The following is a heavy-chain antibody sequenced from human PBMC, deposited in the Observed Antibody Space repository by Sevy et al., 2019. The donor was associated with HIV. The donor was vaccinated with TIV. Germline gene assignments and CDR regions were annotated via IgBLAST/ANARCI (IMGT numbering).Heavy chain of an antibody. D-gene: IGHD2-15*01. J-gene: IGHJ5*02. V-gene: IGHV4-61*01. CDR1: GGSVSSGSYY. CDR2: IYYSGST. CDR3: ATAAVQDCSGGSGDSGWDWCYP. Sequence: SETLSLTCTVSGGSVSSGSYYWSWIRPPTGKGLEWIGYIYYSGSTNYNPSLKSSITIYVDKSKNQVSLKLSSVTAADTAGQYCATAAVQDCSGGSGDSGWDWCYPWGQGTLVTVSS.